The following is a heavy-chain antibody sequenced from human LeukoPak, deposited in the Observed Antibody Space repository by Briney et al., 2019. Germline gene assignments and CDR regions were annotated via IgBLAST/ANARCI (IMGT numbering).Heavy chain of an antibody. V-gene: IGHV7-4-1*02. Sequence: ASVKVSCKASGGTFGSYAISWVRQAPGQGLEWMGWINTNTGNPTYAQGFTGRFVFSLDTSVSTAYLQISSLKAEDTAVYYCARARTLGLTSWGMDVWGQGTTVTVSS. CDR2: INTNTGNP. CDR1: GGTFGSYA. CDR3: ARARTLGLTSWGMDV. J-gene: IGHJ6*02. D-gene: IGHD3-9*01.